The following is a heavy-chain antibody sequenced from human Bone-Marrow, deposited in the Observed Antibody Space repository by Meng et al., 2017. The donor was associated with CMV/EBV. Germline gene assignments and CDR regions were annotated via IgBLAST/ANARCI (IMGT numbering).Heavy chain of an antibody. CDR2: INTDGSSI. D-gene: IGHD2-2*01. CDR3: ARAPRCSSTSCYPKY. V-gene: IGHV3-74*01. CDR1: GLTFSNYW. Sequence: SGLTFSNYWMHWVRQAPGKGLVGVSRINTDGSSINYADSVKGRFTISRDNAKNTLYLQMNSLRAEDTALYYCARAPRCSSTSCYPKYWGQGTLVTVSS. J-gene: IGHJ4*02.